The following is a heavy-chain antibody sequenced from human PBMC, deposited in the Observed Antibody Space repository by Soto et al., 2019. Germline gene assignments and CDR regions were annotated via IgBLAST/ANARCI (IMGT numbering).Heavy chain of an antibody. V-gene: IGHV4-30-4*01. CDR2: IYYSGST. D-gene: IGHD3-22*01. CDR3: ARAPYYYDSSGYSLDFDY. J-gene: IGHJ4*02. Sequence: SETLSLTCTVSGGSISSGDYYWSWIRQPPGKGLEWIGYIYYSGSTYYNPSLKSRVTISVDRSKNQFSLKLSSVTAADTAVYYCARAPYYYDSSGYSLDFDYWGQGTLVTVSS. CDR1: GGSISSGDYY.